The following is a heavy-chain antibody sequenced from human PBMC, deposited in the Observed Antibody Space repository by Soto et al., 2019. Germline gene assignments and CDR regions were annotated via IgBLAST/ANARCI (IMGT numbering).Heavy chain of an antibody. CDR1: GYTFSNYG. D-gene: IGHD2-2*01. CDR2: ISLYSDGT. Sequence: ASVKVSCKTSGYTFSNYGITWVRQAPGQPLEWLGWISLYSDGTNYAQKFQGRVSMTADTSTTTAYMELRSLRSDDTAVYYCARVVPGAEAWFGPWGQGTLVTVSS. J-gene: IGHJ5*02. V-gene: IGHV1-18*01. CDR3: ARVVPGAEAWFGP.